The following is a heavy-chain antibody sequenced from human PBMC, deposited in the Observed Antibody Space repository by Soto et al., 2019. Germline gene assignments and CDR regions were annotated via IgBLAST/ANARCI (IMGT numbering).Heavy chain of an antibody. J-gene: IGHJ4*02. CDR1: GFSFSTYT. D-gene: IGHD2-2*01. Sequence: GGSLRLSCVASGFSFSTYTMSWVRQAPGKGLEWVSVISGSGGSPSYADSVQGRFSIYRDNSKNTLYLQMNSLRGDDTAMYYCAKARCSTTDCYVPDYWGRGTLVTVSS. CDR2: ISGSGGSP. CDR3: AKARCSTTDCYVPDY. V-gene: IGHV3-23*01.